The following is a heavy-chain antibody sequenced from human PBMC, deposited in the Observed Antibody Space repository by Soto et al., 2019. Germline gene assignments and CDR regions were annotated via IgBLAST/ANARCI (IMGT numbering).Heavy chain of an antibody. J-gene: IGHJ3*02. CDR2: IYSGGST. V-gene: IGHV3-53*02. CDR1: GFTVSSNY. Sequence: EVQLVETGGGLIQPGGSLRLSCAASGFTVSSNYMSWVRQAPGKRLEWVSVIYSGGSTYYADSAKGRFTISRDNSKNTLYLQMNSLRAEDTAVYYCARDLGHCSGGSCYDAFDIWGQGTMVTVSS. D-gene: IGHD2-15*01. CDR3: ARDLGHCSGGSCYDAFDI.